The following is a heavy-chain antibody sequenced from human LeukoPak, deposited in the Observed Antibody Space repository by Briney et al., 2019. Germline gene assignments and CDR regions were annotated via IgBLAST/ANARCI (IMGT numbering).Heavy chain of an antibody. J-gene: IGHJ4*02. CDR2: ITGDGGTT. CDR3: ARIYYDRGGHYYDY. Sequence: GGSLRLSCATSGFTFRNYAMHWVRQAPGEGLEYVSAITGDGGTTYYARSVKDRFTISRDNSKNTLYLQMGSLRAEDMAVYYCARIYYDRGGHYYDYWGQGTLVTVSS. V-gene: IGHV3-64*01. D-gene: IGHD3-22*01. CDR1: GFTFRNYA.